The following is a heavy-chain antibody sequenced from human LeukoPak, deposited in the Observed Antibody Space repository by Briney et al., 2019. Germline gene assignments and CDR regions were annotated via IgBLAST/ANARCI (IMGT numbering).Heavy chain of an antibody. Sequence: GGSLRLSCAASGFTFSSFRMSWVRQAQGKGLEWVANIKQDGSDKYYMDSVKGRFTISKDIPKNSLYLQMNSLRAEDTAVYYCAKSSGYGGIDFDYWGLGTLVTVSS. J-gene: IGHJ4*02. CDR2: IKQDGSDK. V-gene: IGHV3-7*02. D-gene: IGHD4-23*01. CDR1: GFTFSSFR. CDR3: AKSSGYGGIDFDY.